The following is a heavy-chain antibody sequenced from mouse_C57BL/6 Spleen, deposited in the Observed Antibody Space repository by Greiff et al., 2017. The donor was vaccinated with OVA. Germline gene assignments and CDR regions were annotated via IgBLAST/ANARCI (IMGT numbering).Heavy chain of an antibody. CDR3: ARGVYYDYLFDY. D-gene: IGHD2-4*01. CDR2: INPSNGGT. V-gene: IGHV1-53*01. J-gene: IGHJ2*01. CDR1: GYTFTSYW. Sequence: QVQLQQPGTELVKPGASVKLSCKASGYTFTSYWLHWVKQRPGQGLEWIGNINPSNGGTNYNEKFKSKATLTVDKSSSTAYMQLSSLTSEDSAVYYCARGVYYDYLFDYWGQGTTLTVSS.